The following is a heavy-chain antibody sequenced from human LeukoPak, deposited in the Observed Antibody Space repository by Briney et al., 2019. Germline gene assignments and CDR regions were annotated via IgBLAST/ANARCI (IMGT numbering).Heavy chain of an antibody. Sequence: SETLSLTCTVSGVSLSSGSFYWGWIRQPPGKGLEWIGIIHYNGATYYNPSLKSRVTISIDMSKNQFYLNLSSVTAADTAVYYCGRRQVISGTKYFDYWGQGTLVTVSS. CDR1: GVSLSSGSFY. V-gene: IGHV4-39*01. CDR3: GRRQVISGTKYFDY. CDR2: IHYNGAT. J-gene: IGHJ4*02. D-gene: IGHD3-10*01.